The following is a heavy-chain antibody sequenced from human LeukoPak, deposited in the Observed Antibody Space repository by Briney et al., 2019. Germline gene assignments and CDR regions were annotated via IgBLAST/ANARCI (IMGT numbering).Heavy chain of an antibody. CDR1: GFTFSSYG. CDR2: IRYDGSNK. J-gene: IGHJ4*02. CDR3: ATAPAITIFGVVIIPHWYFDY. V-gene: IGHV3-30*02. Sequence: GGSLRLSCAASGFTFSSYGMHWVRQAPGKGLEWVAFIRYDGSNKYYADSVKGRFTISRDNSKNTLYLQMNSLRAEDTAVYYCATAPAITIFGVVIIPHWYFDYWGQGTLVTVSS. D-gene: IGHD3-3*01.